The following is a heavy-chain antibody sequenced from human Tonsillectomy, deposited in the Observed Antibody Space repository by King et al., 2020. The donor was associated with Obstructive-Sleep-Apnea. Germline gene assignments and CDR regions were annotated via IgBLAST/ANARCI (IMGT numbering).Heavy chain of an antibody. D-gene: IGHD1-26*01. Sequence: VQLVESGGGLVQPGGSLRLSCAASGFTFSSYAMSWVRQAPGRGLEWVSAISGGGGSTYYADSVMGRFTISRDNSKNTVYLQMNSLRAEDTAVYYCARSFALDYWGQGTLVTVSS. J-gene: IGHJ4*02. CDR2: ISGGGGST. CDR1: GFTFSSYA. V-gene: IGHV3-23*04. CDR3: ARSFALDY.